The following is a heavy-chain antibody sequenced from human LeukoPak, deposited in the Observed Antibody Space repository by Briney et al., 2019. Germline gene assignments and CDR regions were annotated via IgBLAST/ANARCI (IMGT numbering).Heavy chain of an antibody. CDR3: ARAGSMVRGVIGRNGAFDI. CDR2: ISSSSSYI. CDR1: GFTFSSYS. Sequence: PGGSLRLSCAASGFTFSSYSMNWVRQAPGKGLEWVSSISSSSSYIYYADSVKGRFTISRDNAKNSLYLQMNSLRAEDTAVYYCARAGSMVRGVIGRNGAFDIWGQGTMVTVSS. D-gene: IGHD3-10*01. J-gene: IGHJ3*02. V-gene: IGHV3-21*01.